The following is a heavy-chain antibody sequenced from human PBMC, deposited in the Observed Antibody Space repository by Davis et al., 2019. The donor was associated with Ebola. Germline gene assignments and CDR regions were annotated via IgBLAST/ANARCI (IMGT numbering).Heavy chain of an antibody. CDR3: ARAPTGYYYGMDV. Sequence: PSETLSLTCTVSGGSISSYYWSWIRQPPGKGLEWIGYIYYSGSTNYNPSLKSRVTISVDTSKNQFSLKLSSVTAADTAVYYCARAPTGYYYGMDVWGQGTTVTVSS. D-gene: IGHD2-15*01. CDR1: GGSISSYY. V-gene: IGHV4-59*08. CDR2: IYYSGST. J-gene: IGHJ6*02.